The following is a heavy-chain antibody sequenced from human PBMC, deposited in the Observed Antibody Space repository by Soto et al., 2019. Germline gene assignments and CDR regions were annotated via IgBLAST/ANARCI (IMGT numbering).Heavy chain of an antibody. CDR2: INPNSGGT. D-gene: IGHD5-12*01. V-gene: IGHV1-2*04. Sequence: GASVKVSCKASGYTFTGYYMHWVRQAPGQGLEWMGWINPNSGGTNYAQKFQGWVTMTRDTSISTAYMELSRLRSDDTAVYYCARGSSSGYDWGEDYWGQGTLVTVSS. CDR3: ARGSSSGYDWGEDY. J-gene: IGHJ4*02. CDR1: GYTFTGYY.